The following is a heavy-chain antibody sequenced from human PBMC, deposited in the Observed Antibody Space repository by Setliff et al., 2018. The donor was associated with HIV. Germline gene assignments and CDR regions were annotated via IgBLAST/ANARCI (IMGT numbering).Heavy chain of an antibody. CDR2: INPNSGGT. J-gene: IGHJ3*02. D-gene: IGHD3-10*01. CDR3: ARAGYGSGDAFDI. V-gene: IGHV1-2*06. CDR1: GYTFTGYY. Sequence: ASVKVSCKASGYTFTGYYMHWVRQAPGQGLEWMGRINPNSGGTNYAQKFQGRVTMTRDTSISTAYMELSRLRSDDTAVYYCARAGYGSGDAFDIWGQGTMVTVSS.